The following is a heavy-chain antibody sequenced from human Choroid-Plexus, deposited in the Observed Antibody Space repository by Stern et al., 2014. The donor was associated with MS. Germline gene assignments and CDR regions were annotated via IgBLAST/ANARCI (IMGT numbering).Heavy chain of an antibody. J-gene: IGHJ5*02. CDR1: GFTFGSCA. Sequence: DQLVESGGGVVQPGRPLRLSWVASGFTFGSCAMHWVRQAPGKGLEWVACVSYDGSNKYYADSVKGRFTISRDNSQNTLYMQMSSLRPEDTAVYYCAKDRQYLTYFFDHWGQGSLVTVSS. CDR3: AKDRQYLTYFFDH. V-gene: IGHV3-30*18. D-gene: IGHD2/OR15-2a*01. CDR2: VSYDGSNK.